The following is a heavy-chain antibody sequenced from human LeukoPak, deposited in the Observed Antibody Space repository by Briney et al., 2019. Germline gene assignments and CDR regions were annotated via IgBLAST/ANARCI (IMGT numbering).Heavy chain of an antibody. Sequence: GGSLRLSCAASGFTFSNYWLSWVRQAPGKGLEWVANIKQDGSEKYFVDSVKGRFTISRDNAKNSLYLQMNSLRAEDTAVYYCVRDSGYRDYWGQGTLVTVFS. CDR1: GFTFSNYW. CDR3: VRDSGYRDY. CDR2: IKQDGSEK. J-gene: IGHJ4*02. D-gene: IGHD3-9*01. V-gene: IGHV3-7*03.